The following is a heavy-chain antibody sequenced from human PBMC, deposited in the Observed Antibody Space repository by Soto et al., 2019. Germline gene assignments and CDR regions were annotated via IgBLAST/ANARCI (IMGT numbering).Heavy chain of an antibody. D-gene: IGHD4-17*01. Sequence: GGSLRLSCAASGLTFSSYGMHWVRQAPGKGLEWVAVISYDGSNKYYADSVKGRFTISRDNSKNTLYLQMNSLRTEDTALYYCARSYGDYDLRGLYYGMDVWGQGATVTVSS. CDR2: ISYDGSNK. CDR3: ARSYGDYDLRGLYYGMDV. CDR1: GLTFSSYG. J-gene: IGHJ6*02. V-gene: IGHV3-30*03.